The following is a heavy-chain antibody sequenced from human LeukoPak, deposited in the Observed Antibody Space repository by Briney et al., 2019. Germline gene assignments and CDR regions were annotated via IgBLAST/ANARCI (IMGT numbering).Heavy chain of an antibody. J-gene: IGHJ5*02. CDR3: ARDSREVLLWFGEFSP. D-gene: IGHD3-10*01. V-gene: IGHV1-8*01. CDR2: MNPNSGNT. Sequence: ASVKVSCKASGYTFTSYDINWVRQAAGQGLEWMGWMNPNSGNTGYAQKFQGRVTMTTDTSTSTAYMELRSLRSDDTAVYYCARDSREVLLWFGEFSPWGQGTLVTVSS. CDR1: GYTFTSYD.